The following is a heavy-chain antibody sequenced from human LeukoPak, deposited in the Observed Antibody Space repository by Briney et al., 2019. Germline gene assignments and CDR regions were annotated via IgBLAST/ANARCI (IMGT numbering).Heavy chain of an antibody. D-gene: IGHD2-15*01. CDR3: ASEANCNGGRCSLQRVAS. V-gene: IGHV1-2*02. CDR2: IDRSNGAT. Sequence: GASVKVSCKASGYTFTSCYMHWVRQAPGQGLEWMGWIDRSNGATNYAQKFQGRVTTSRDTSIGTAYMELTNLISDDTAIYYCASEANCNGGRCSLQRVASWGQGTLVTVSS. CDR1: GYTFTSCY. J-gene: IGHJ4*02.